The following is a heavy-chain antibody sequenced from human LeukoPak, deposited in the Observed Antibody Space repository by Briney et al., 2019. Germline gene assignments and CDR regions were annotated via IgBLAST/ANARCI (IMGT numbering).Heavy chain of an antibody. CDR1: GGSISSSSYY. CDR3: ARIRYFDWSPTLDY. CDR2: IYYSGST. J-gene: IGHJ4*02. Sequence: SETLSLTCTVSGGSISSSSYYWGWIRQPPGKGREWIGSIYYSGSTYYNPSLKSRVTISVYTSKNQFSLKLSSVTAADTAVYYCARIRYFDWSPTLDYWGQGTLVTVSS. V-gene: IGHV4-39*01. D-gene: IGHD3-9*01.